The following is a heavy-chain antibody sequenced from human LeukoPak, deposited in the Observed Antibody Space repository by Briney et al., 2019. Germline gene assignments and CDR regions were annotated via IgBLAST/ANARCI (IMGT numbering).Heavy chain of an antibody. Sequence: GGSLRLSCAASGFTFSSYAMSWVRQAPGKGLEWVSVISGSGGSTDYVDSVKGRFTISRDNSKNTLYVQMNSLRAEDTAVYYCARVYSVYGDYEGVDYWGQGTLVTVSS. D-gene: IGHD4-17*01. V-gene: IGHV3-23*01. J-gene: IGHJ4*02. CDR2: ISGSGGST. CDR1: GFTFSSYA. CDR3: ARVYSVYGDYEGVDY.